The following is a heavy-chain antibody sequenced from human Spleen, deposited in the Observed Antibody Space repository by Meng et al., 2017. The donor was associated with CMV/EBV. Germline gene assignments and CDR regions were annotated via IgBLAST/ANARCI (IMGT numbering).Heavy chain of an antibody. CDR1: GFTFSSYS. CDR3: VKVLRVLGVTLNY. J-gene: IGHJ4*02. Sequence: GESLKISCAASGFTFSSYSMNWVRQAPGKGLEWVSAISGSGLSTYYADSVKGRFTISRDNSKNTLYLQMNSLRAEDTAVYYCVKVLRVLGVTLNYWGQGTLVTVSS. CDR2: ISGSGLST. V-gene: IGHV3-23*01. D-gene: IGHD2-8*02.